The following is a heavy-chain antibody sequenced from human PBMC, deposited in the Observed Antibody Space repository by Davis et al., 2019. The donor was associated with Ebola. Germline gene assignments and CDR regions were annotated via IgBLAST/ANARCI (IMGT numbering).Heavy chain of an antibody. D-gene: IGHD1-26*01. Sequence: GESLKISCNGSGYSFTSYWIGWVRQLPGKGLEWMGIIYPGDSNTRYSPSFQGQVTISADKSTTTAYLQWSSVKASDTAMYYCARSLLHYDAFHIWGQGTMVTVSS. V-gene: IGHV5-51*01. CDR3: ARSLLHYDAFHI. CDR1: GYSFTSYW. J-gene: IGHJ3*02. CDR2: IYPGDSNT.